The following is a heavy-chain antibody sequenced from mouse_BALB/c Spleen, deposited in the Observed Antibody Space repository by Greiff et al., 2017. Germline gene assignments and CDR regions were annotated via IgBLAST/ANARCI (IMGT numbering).Heavy chain of an antibody. CDR2: ISSGSSTI. CDR3: ARVLGAMDY. D-gene: IGHD4-1*01. Sequence: EVQVVESGGGLVQPGGSRKLSCAASGFTFSSFGMHWVRQAPEKGLEWVAYISSGSSTIYYADTVKGRFTISRDNPKNTLFLQMTSLRSEDTAMYYCARVLGAMDYWGQGTSVTVSS. V-gene: IGHV5-17*02. J-gene: IGHJ4*01. CDR1: GFTFSSFG.